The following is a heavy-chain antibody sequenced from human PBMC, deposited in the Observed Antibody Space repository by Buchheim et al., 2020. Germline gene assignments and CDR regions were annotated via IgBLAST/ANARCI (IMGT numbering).Heavy chain of an antibody. Sequence: QVQLQESGPGLVKPSGTLSLTCAVSGGSISSSNWWSWVRQPPGKGLEWIGELYHSGSTNYNPSLKSRVTISVDKSKNQFSLKLSSVTAADTAVYYCARVRIVVAITSETYYYYGMDVWGQGTT. D-gene: IGHD3-22*01. CDR1: GGSISSSNW. J-gene: IGHJ6*02. V-gene: IGHV4-4*02. CDR2: LYHSGST. CDR3: ARVRIVVAITSETYYYYGMDV.